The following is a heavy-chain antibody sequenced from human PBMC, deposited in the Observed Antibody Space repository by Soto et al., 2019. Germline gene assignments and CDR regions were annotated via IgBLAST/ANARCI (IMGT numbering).Heavy chain of an antibody. CDR3: ARGVTIFGVVSPPGY. Sequence: QVQLVESGGGVVQPGRSLRLSCAASGFTFSSYAMHWVRQAPGKGLEWVAVISYDGSNKYYADSVKGRFTISRDNSKNTLYLHMHSLRAEDTAVYYCARGVTIFGVVSPPGYWGQGALVTVSS. CDR2: ISYDGSNK. V-gene: IGHV3-30-3*01. CDR1: GFTFSSYA. J-gene: IGHJ4*02. D-gene: IGHD3-3*01.